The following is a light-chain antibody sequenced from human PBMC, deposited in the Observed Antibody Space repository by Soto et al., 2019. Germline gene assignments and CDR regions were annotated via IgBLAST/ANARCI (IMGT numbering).Light chain of an antibody. J-gene: IGLJ3*02. Sequence: QSVLTQPPSVSGAPGPRVTISCTGNSSNLGAGSDVHWYQQLPGAAPKLFIFGHRNRPSGVPERFSGSKSVTSASLAITGLQAEDEADYYCQAYDYSLTASVLGGGTKLTVL. CDR2: GHR. V-gene: IGLV1-40*01. CDR1: SSNLGAGSD. CDR3: QAYDYSLTASV.